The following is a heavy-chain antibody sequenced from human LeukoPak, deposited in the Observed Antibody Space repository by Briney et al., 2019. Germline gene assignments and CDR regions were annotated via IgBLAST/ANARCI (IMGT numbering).Heavy chain of an antibody. CDR2: IYSGGSI. CDR3: ARISSLNYYFDY. V-gene: IGHV3-66*01. D-gene: IGHD5/OR15-5a*01. CDR1: EFTVSSNY. Sequence: PGGPLRLSCAVSEFTVSSNYMSWVRQAPGKGLEWVSVIYSGGSIYYADSVKGRFTFSRDNSKNTLYLQMNSLRAEDTAVYYCARISSLNYYFDYWGQGTLVTVSS. J-gene: IGHJ4*02.